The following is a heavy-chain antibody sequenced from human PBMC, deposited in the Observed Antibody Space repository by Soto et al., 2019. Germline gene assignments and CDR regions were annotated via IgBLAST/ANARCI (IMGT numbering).Heavy chain of an antibody. CDR1: GYSFTSYW. Sequence: GESLKISCKGSGYSFTSYWIGWVRQIPWKGLEWMGIIYPGDSDTRYSPSFQGQVTISADKSISTAYLQWSSLKASDTAMYYCARLRSGHYYGSGSYLGYFDYWGQGTLVTVSS. J-gene: IGHJ4*02. CDR3: ARLRSGHYYGSGSYLGYFDY. CDR2: IYPGDSDT. V-gene: IGHV5-51*01. D-gene: IGHD3-10*01.